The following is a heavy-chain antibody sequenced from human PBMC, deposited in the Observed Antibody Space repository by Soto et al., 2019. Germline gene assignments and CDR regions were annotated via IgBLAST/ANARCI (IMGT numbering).Heavy chain of an antibody. CDR2: IYYSGST. V-gene: IGHV4-39*01. Sequence: SETLSLTCTVSGGSISSSSYYWGWIRQPPGKGLEWIGSIYYSGSTYYNPSLKSRVTISVDTSKNQFSLKLSSVTAADTAVYYCGGWGGAGSWYPRNWFDPWGQGTLVTVSS. CDR1: GGSISSSSYY. CDR3: GGWGGAGSWYPRNWFDP. D-gene: IGHD6-13*01. J-gene: IGHJ5*02.